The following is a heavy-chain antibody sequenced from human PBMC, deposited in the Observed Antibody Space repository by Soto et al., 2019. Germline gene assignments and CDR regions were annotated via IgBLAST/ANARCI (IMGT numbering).Heavy chain of an antibody. Sequence: ASVKVSCKASGYTFTSYAMHWVRQAPGQRLEWMGWINAGNGNTKYSQKFQGRVTITRDTSASTAYMELSSLRSEDTAVYYCAGTSDSIYDRSGYSAYWGQGTLLTVPS. CDR2: INAGNGNT. CDR3: AGTSDSIYDRSGYSAY. D-gene: IGHD3-22*01. J-gene: IGHJ4*02. V-gene: IGHV1-3*01. CDR1: GYTFTSYA.